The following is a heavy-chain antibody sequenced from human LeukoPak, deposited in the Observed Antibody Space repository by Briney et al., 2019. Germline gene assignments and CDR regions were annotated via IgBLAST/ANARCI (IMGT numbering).Heavy chain of an antibody. Sequence: GASVKVSCKVSGYTLTELSMHWVRQAPGKGLEWMRGFDPEDGETIYAQKFQGRVTMTEDTSTDTAYMELSSLRSEDTAVYYCACHEERFGELYEGRDYWGQGTLVTVSS. V-gene: IGHV1-24*01. D-gene: IGHD3-10*01. J-gene: IGHJ4*02. CDR1: GYTLTELS. CDR3: ACHEERFGELYEGRDY. CDR2: FDPEDGET.